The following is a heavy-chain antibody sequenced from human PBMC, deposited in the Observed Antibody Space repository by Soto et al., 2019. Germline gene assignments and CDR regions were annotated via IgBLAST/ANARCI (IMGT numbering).Heavy chain of an antibody. CDR2: IIPIFGTA. D-gene: IGHD4-17*01. V-gene: IGHV1-69*05. Sequence: SVKVSCKASGGTFSSYAISWVRQAPGQGLEWMGGIIPIFGTANYAQKFQGRVTMTTDTSISTAYMELSSLRSEDTAVYYCARSYGEYSFYYFMDGWGKGTTVTVSS. CDR3: ARSYGEYSFYYFMDG. J-gene: IGHJ6*03. CDR1: GGTFSSYA.